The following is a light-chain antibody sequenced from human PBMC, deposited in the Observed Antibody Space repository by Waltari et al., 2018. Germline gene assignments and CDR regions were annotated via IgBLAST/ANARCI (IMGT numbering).Light chain of an antibody. CDR3: CSYAGSSTHVL. CDR2: DVS. CDR1: SSDVGGYNY. Sequence: QSALTQPASVSGSPGQSITISCTGTSSDVGGYNYVSWYQPYPDKAPKLMIYDVSKRPSGVSNRFSGSKSGNTASLTISGLQAEDEADYYCCSYAGSSTHVLFGGGTKLTVL. J-gene: IGLJ2*01. V-gene: IGLV2-23*02.